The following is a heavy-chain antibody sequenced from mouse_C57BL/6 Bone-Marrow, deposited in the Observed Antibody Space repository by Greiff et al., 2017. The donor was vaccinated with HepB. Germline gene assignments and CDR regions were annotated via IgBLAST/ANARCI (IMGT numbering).Heavy chain of an antibody. D-gene: IGHD1-1*01. Sequence: QVQLKESGPELVKPGASVKISCKASGYAFSSSWMNWVKQRPGKGLEWIGQIYPGDGDTNYNGKFKGKATLTADKSSSTAYMQLSSLTSEDSAVYFCARRYGSSSYWYFDVWGTGTTVTVSS. CDR2: IYPGDGDT. V-gene: IGHV1-80*01. CDR1: GYAFSSSW. J-gene: IGHJ1*03. CDR3: ARRYGSSSYWYFDV.